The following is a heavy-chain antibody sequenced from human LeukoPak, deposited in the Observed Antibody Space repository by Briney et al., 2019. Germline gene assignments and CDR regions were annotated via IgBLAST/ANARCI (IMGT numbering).Heavy chain of an antibody. CDR1: GYTFTGYY. CDR2: INPNSGGT. V-gene: IGHV1-2*02. D-gene: IGHD3-9*01. CDR3: ATTYYDILTGYSPFDY. Sequence: SVKVSCKASGYTFTGYYMHWVRQAPGQGLEWMGWINPNSGGTNYAQKFQGRVTMTRDTSISTAYMELSRLRSDDTAVYYCATTYYDILTGYSPFDYWGQGTLVTVSS. J-gene: IGHJ4*02.